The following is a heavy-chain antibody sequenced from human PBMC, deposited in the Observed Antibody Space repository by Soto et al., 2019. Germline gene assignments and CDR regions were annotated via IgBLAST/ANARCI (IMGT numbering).Heavy chain of an antibody. D-gene: IGHD2-2*01. Sequence: SVKVSCKASGGTFGSYAISWVRQAPGQGLEWMGGISPIPGTANYAQKFQGRVTIAADESTSTAYMELSSLRSEDTAVYYCARSQGSSTSLEIYYYYYYGMDVWGQGTTVTVSS. CDR3: ARSQGSSTSLEIYYYYYYGMDV. V-gene: IGHV1-69*13. CDR1: GGTFGSYA. CDR2: ISPIPGTA. J-gene: IGHJ6*02.